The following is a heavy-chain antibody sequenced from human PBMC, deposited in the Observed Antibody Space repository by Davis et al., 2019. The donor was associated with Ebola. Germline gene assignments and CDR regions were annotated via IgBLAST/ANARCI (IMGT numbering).Heavy chain of an antibody. CDR2: INPSGDTP. CDR3: ASPAGTTEHWFDY. V-gene: IGHV1-46*01. CDR1: GYTFTNYY. J-gene: IGHJ4*02. Sequence: ASVKVSCKASGYTFTNYYVSWVRQAPGQGLEWMGIINPSGDTPRYAHNFQGRVTMTRDTSTITAYMELTTLRSEDTAMYYCASPAGTTEHWFDYWGQGTQVTVSS. D-gene: IGHD1-1*01.